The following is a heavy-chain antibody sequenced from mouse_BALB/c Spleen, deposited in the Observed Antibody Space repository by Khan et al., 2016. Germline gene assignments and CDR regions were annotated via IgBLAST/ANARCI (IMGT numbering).Heavy chain of an antibody. CDR1: GYTFTTAG. V-gene: IGHV9-4*02. Sequence: QIQLVQSGPELKKPGETVRISCKASGYTFTTAGMQWVQKMPGKGLKWIGWINTHSGVPKYAEDFKGRFAFSLETSASTAYLQIRNLKNEDTATXCCASTVDNYGYFDYWGQGTTLTVSS. J-gene: IGHJ2*01. CDR3: ASTVDNYGYFDY. D-gene: IGHD1-1*01. CDR2: INTHSGVP.